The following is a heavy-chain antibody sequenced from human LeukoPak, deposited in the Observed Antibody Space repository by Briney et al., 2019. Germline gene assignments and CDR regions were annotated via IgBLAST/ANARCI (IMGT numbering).Heavy chain of an antibody. Sequence: GGSLRLSCAASGFTFSSYAMNWVRQAPGKGLEWVAVISYDGSTTYYADSVKGRFTISRDNSKNTLYLQMNSLRAEDTAVYYCAREGVGATTPVFYYFDYWGQGTLVTVSS. CDR1: GFTFSSYA. D-gene: IGHD1-26*01. J-gene: IGHJ4*02. CDR3: AREGVGATTPVFYYFDY. CDR2: ISYDGSTT. V-gene: IGHV3-30-3*01.